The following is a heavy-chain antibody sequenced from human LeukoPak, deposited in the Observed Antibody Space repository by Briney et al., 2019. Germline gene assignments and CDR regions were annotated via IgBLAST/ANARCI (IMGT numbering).Heavy chain of an antibody. J-gene: IGHJ4*02. CDR3: ARRIRGAPTDY. Sequence: RVASVKVSCKASGYTFTTYDLNWVRQATGQGLEWMGWMNPNSGNTGYAQKFQGRVTMTRNISITTAYMELSNLTSEDTAVYYRARRIRGAPTDYWGQGTLVTVSS. CDR1: GYTFTTYD. CDR2: MNPNSGNT. V-gene: IGHV1-8*01. D-gene: IGHD3-10*01.